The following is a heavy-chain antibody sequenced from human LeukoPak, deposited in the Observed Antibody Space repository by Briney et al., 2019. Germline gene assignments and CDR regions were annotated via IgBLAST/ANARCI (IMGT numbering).Heavy chain of an antibody. V-gene: IGHV4-59*01. Sequence: SETLSLPCAVSGVSIRNYYWGWLQQPPGKRLAWLGYAYYNEYTNYNPSLKIRVTISIDTSKIQFSLKLNSVTAADTAIYYCGRVTTGTVDHWGQGTLVTVSS. CDR1: GVSIRNYY. D-gene: IGHD1-1*01. CDR3: GRVTTGTVDH. CDR2: AYYNEYT. J-gene: IGHJ4*02.